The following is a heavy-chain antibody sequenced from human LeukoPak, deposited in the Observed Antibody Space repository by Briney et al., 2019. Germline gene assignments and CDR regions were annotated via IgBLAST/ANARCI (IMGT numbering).Heavy chain of an antibody. Sequence: SETLSLTCAVYGGSFSAYHWSWVRQPPGKGLEWIGEINHSGSTNYNPSLKSRVTISVDTSKNQFSLKLSSVTAADTAVYYCARLYYDILTGYYLHDAFDVWGQGTMVTVSS. CDR1: GGSFSAYH. CDR2: INHSGST. V-gene: IGHV4-34*01. D-gene: IGHD3-9*01. CDR3: ARLYYDILTGYYLHDAFDV. J-gene: IGHJ3*01.